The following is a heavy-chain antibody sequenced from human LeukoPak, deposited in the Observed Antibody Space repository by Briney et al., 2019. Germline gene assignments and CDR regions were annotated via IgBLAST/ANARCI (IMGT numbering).Heavy chain of an antibody. CDR1: GGSIISSSYY. D-gene: IGHD5-24*01. CDR3: ARSGATILYYYYMDV. CDR2: IYYSGST. Sequence: SETLSLTCTVSGGSIISSSYYWGWIRQPPGKGLEWIGSIYYSGSTYYNPSLKSRVTISVDTSKNQFSLKLSSVTAADTAVYYCARSGATILYYYYMDVWGKGTTVTVSS. J-gene: IGHJ6*03. V-gene: IGHV4-39*07.